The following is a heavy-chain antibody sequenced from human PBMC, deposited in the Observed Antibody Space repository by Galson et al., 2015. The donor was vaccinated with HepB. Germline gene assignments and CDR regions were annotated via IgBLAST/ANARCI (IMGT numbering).Heavy chain of an antibody. Sequence: SVKVSCKASGGAFNSYAVSWVRQAPGQGPEWMGGIIPIFGTASYSQNFQDRVTITADDSMSTAYMELSGLRSEDRAVYYCARASELPSAPLNYYGMDVWGQGTTVTVSS. V-gene: IGHV1-69*13. D-gene: IGHD5-24*01. CDR2: IIPIFGTA. CDR1: GGAFNSYA. J-gene: IGHJ6*02. CDR3: ARASELPSAPLNYYGMDV.